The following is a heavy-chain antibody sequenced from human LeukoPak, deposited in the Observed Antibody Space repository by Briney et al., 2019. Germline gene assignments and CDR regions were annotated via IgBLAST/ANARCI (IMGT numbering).Heavy chain of an antibody. CDR1: GYTFTSYY. J-gene: IGHJ4*02. CDR2: INPSGGST. CDR3: ARDLGYGDYAVSLPDY. D-gene: IGHD4-17*01. Sequence: EASVKVSCKASGYTFTSYYMHWVRQAPGQGLEWMGIINPSGGSTSYAQKFQGRVTMTRDMSTSTVYMELSSLRSEDTAVYYCARDLGYGDYAVSLPDYWGQGTLVTVSS. V-gene: IGHV1-46*01.